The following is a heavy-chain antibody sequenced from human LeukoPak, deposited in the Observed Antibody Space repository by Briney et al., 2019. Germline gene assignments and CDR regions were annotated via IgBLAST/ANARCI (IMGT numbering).Heavy chain of an antibody. Sequence: ASVKVSCKASGYTFTGYYMHWVRQAPGQGLEWMGWINPNSGGTNYAQKFQGRVTLTRDTSISTAYMDLGRLTSDDTAIYYCATEAAAGGLDYWGQGTLVTVSS. D-gene: IGHD6-13*01. V-gene: IGHV1-2*02. CDR2: INPNSGGT. CDR1: GYTFTGYY. CDR3: ATEAAAGGLDY. J-gene: IGHJ4*02.